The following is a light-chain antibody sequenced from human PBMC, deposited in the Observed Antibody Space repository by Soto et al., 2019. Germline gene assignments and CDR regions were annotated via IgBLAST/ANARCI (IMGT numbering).Light chain of an antibody. J-gene: IGKJ4*01. V-gene: IGKV3-11*01. Sequence: EIVLTQSPATLSLSPGERATLSCRASQSVSSYLAWYQQKPGQAPRLLIYDASNRATGIPARFSGSGSGTDFTLTISSLEPEDFAVYYCQQRSSRTLTFGGGTNVDIK. CDR3: QQRSSRTLT. CDR2: DAS. CDR1: QSVSSY.